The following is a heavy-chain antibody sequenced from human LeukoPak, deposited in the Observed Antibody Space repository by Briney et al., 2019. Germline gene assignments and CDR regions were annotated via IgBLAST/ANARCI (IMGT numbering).Heavy chain of an antibody. CDR2: IYYSGST. Sequence: SETLSLTCTVSGGSISSYYWSWIRQPPGKGLEWIGYIYYSGSTNYNPSLKSRVTISVDTSKNQFSLKLSSVTAADTAVYYCARQRVAGETRGTFDYWGQGTLVTVSS. J-gene: IGHJ4*02. D-gene: IGHD6-19*01. CDR1: GGSISSYY. V-gene: IGHV4-59*08. CDR3: ARQRVAGETRGTFDY.